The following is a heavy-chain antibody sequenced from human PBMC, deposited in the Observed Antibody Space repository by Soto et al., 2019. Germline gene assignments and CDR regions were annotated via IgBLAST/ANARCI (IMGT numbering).Heavy chain of an antibody. CDR2: IFYDGFNE. CDR1: GFTFRQYG. Sequence: QVQLVESGGGVVQPGTSLRLSCAASGFTFRQYGMHWVRQAPGKGLDWVAVIFYDGFNEYYADSVRGRFTISRDNSGNMVYLQMNSLRAEDTAVYYCVRGWSSGVHLSCLDLWGQGTAVVVSS. CDR3: VRGWSSGVHLSCLDL. V-gene: IGHV3-33*01. J-gene: IGHJ3*01. D-gene: IGHD6-19*01.